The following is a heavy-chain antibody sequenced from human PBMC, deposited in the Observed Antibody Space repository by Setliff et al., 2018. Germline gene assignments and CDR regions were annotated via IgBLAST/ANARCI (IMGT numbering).Heavy chain of an antibody. V-gene: IGHV3-23*01. CDR2: INPAGAKT. D-gene: IGHD2-2*01. CDR3: AKEFTVVVPAALALDV. J-gene: IGHJ6*04. Sequence: GGSLRLSCAVSGLTFSSYAMNWVRQAPGKGLEWVSNINPAGAKTYYADSVKGRFTISRDNSKNTLYPQMNSLRAEDTAVYYCAKEFTVVVPAALALDVWGKGTTVTVSS. CDR1: GLTFSSYA.